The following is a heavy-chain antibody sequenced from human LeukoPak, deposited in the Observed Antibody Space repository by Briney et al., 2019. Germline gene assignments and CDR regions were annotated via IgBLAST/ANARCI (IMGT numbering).Heavy chain of an antibody. CDR3: ARVGLSLENCSGGSCYLGPHDY. Sequence: ASVKVSCKSSGYTFTDYYMHWVRQAPGQGLEWMGWVRPDSGGTNYAQKFQGRVTMTRDTSISTAYMELSRLRSDDTAVYYCARVGLSLENCSGGSCYLGPHDYWGQGTLVTVSS. D-gene: IGHD2-15*01. J-gene: IGHJ4*02. CDR2: VRPDSGGT. V-gene: IGHV1-2*02. CDR1: GYTFTDYY.